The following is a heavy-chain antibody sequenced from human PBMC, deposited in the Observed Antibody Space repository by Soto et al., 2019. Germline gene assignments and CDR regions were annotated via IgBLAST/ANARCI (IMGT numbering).Heavy chain of an antibody. CDR1: GFSLSTSGMC. CDR3: ARISKGWGAQLYDSSGYYSSWYFDL. D-gene: IGHD3-22*01. V-gene: IGHV2-70*01. CDR2: IDWDDDK. J-gene: IGHJ2*01. Sequence: SGPTLVNPTQTLTLTCTFSGFSLSTSGMCVGWIRQPPGKALEWLALIDWDDDKYYSTSLKTRLTISKDTSKNQVVLTMTNMDPVDTATYYCARISKGWGAQLYDSSGYYSSWYFDLWGRGTLVTVSS.